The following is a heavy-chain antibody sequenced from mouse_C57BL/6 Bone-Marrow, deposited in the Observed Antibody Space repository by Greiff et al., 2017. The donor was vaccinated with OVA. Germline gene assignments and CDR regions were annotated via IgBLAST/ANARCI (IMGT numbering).Heavy chain of an antibody. J-gene: IGHJ3*01. Sequence: QVQLKESGPGLVQPSQSLSITCTVSGFSLTSYGVHWVRQSPGKGLEWLGVIWSGGSTDYNAAFISRLSISKDNSKSQVFFKMNSLQADDTAIYYCARNTYYSNYVPFAYWGQGTLVTVAA. CDR1: GFSLTSYG. D-gene: IGHD2-5*01. V-gene: IGHV2-2*01. CDR2: IWSGGST. CDR3: ARNTYYSNYVPFAY.